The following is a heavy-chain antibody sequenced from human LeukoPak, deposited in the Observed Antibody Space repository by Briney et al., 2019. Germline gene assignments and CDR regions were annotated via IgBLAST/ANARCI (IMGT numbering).Heavy chain of an antibody. Sequence: PVASVKVSCKASGGTFSSYAISWVRQAPGQGLEWMGGIIPIFGTANYAQKFQGRVTITADESTSTAYMELSSLRSEDTAVYYCARDSVATPRRGYFDYWGQGTLVTVSS. CDR3: ARDSVATPRRGYFDY. V-gene: IGHV1-69*13. D-gene: IGHD5-12*01. CDR1: GGTFSSYA. CDR2: IIPIFGTA. J-gene: IGHJ4*02.